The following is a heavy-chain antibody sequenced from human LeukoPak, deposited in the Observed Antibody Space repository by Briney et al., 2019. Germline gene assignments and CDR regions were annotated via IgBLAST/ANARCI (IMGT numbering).Heavy chain of an antibody. J-gene: IGHJ4*02. Sequence: GGSLRLSCAASGFTFSSYWMSWVRQAPGKGLEWVANIKQDGSEKYYVDSVKGRFTISRDNAKNSLYLQMNSLRAEDTAVYYCAKDRRGGSCSSTSCYMDYWGQGTLVTVSS. CDR3: AKDRRGGSCSSTSCYMDY. D-gene: IGHD2-2*02. CDR2: IKQDGSEK. CDR1: GFTFSSYW. V-gene: IGHV3-7*01.